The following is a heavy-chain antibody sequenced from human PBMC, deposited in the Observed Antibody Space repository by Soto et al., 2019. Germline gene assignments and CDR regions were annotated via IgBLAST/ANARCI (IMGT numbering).Heavy chain of an antibody. V-gene: IGHV1-58*01. D-gene: IGHD5-18*01. CDR2: IVVGNSNT. J-gene: IGHJ4*01. CDR3: AADVGGYIYGFGNY. CDR1: GFTFSSSA. Sequence: SVKVSCKASGFTFSSSAVHWVRQARGHRLEWIGWIVVGNSNTNYARGLQERVTITRDMSTSTAYMELSGLRSEDTAVYYCAADVGGYIYGFGNYWGHGTPVTGSS.